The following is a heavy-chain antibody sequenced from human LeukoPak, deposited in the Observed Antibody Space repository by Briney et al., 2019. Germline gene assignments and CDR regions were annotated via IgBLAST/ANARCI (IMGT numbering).Heavy chain of an antibody. D-gene: IGHD1-26*01. CDR1: GFTLSSYW. Sequence: GGSLRLSCAASGFTLSSYWMHWVRQAPGKGLVWVSRINSDGSSTSYADSVKRRFTISRDNAKNTLYLQLNSLRAEDTAVYYCARDLRSGSYGGYYFDYWGQGTLVTVSS. J-gene: IGHJ4*02. CDR2: INSDGSST. CDR3: ARDLRSGSYGGYYFDY. V-gene: IGHV3-74*01.